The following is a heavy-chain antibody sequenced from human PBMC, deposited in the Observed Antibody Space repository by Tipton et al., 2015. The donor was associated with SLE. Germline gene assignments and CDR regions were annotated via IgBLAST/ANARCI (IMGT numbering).Heavy chain of an antibody. D-gene: IGHD1-26*01. CDR1: GGSFSGYY. Sequence: TLSLTCAVYGGSFSGYYWSWIRQPPGKGLEWIGYIYYSGSTYYNTSLKSRVTISIDTSKNQFSLKLTSVAAADTAMYYCASLVGVSTSGAFDLWGQGTMVTVSS. J-gene: IGHJ3*01. CDR3: ASLVGVSTSGAFDL. V-gene: IGHV4-34*01. CDR2: IYYSGST.